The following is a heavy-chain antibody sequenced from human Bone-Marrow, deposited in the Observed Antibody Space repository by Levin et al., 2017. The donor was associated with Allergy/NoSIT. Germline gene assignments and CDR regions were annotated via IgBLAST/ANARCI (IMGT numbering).Heavy chain of an antibody. J-gene: IGHJ6*02. V-gene: IGHV1-18*01. CDR3: ARDQPDGYRFEFRGMEV. CDR2: INTDSGNT. CDR1: GYMFTSYG. Sequence: PVASVKVSCKASGYMFTSYGISWVRQAPGQGLEWMGWINTDSGNTNYAQKYQGRVIMTTDTSTNTAYMEVRSLRSDDTAVYYCARDQPDGYRFEFRGMEVWGQGTTVTVSS. D-gene: IGHD5-12*01.